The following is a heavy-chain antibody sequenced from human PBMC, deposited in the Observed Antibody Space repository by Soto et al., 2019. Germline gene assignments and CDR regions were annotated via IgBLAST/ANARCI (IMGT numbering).Heavy chain of an antibody. CDR2: ISAYNGNT. Sequence: ASVKVSCKASGYTFTSYGISWVRQAPGQGLEWMGWISAYNGNTNSAQKLQGRVTMTTDTSTSTAYMKLRSLRSDDTAVYYCARKGRVYCGGDCYVNYYYGRDGWGQGTTVTVSS. J-gene: IGHJ6*02. V-gene: IGHV1-18*04. D-gene: IGHD2-21*02. CDR3: ARKGRVYCGGDCYVNYYYGRDG. CDR1: GYTFTSYG.